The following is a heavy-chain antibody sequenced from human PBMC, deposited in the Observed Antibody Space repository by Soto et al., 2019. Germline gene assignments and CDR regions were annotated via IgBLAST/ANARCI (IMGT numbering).Heavy chain of an antibody. CDR2: IYYSGST. CDR1: GGSISSGDYY. J-gene: IGHJ5*02. CDR3: ARDRVTMVRGVILGYNWFDP. V-gene: IGHV4-30-4*01. Sequence: QVQLQESGPGLVKPSQTLSLTCTVSGGSISSGDYYWSWIRQPPGKGLEWIGYIYYSGSTYYNPSLKSRVTISVDPSTNPFSLKLSSVTAADTAVYYCARDRVTMVRGVILGYNWFDPWGQGTLVTVSS. D-gene: IGHD3-10*01.